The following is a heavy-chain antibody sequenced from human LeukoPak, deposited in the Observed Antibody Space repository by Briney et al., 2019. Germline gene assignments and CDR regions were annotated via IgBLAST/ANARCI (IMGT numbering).Heavy chain of an antibody. J-gene: IGHJ4*02. D-gene: IGHD5-18*01. CDR1: GGSISSSSYY. CDR2: IYYSGNT. V-gene: IGHV4-31*03. CDR3: ARDRYSYGLFDY. Sequence: PSETLSLTCTVSGGSISSSSYYWGWIRQHPGKGLEWIGYIYYSGNTYYNPSLKSRVTISLGTSKNQFSLKLRSVTAADTAVYYCARDRYSYGLFDYWGQGTLVTVSS.